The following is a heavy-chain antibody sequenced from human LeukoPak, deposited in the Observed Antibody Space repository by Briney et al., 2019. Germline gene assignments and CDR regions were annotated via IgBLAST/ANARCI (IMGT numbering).Heavy chain of an antibody. CDR1: GITLSCYW. CDR3: ARITNSGSYWVFDY. D-gene: IGHD3-22*01. J-gene: IGHJ4*02. V-gene: IGHV3-7*04. CDR2: IRGDGVEK. Sequence: PGGSLRLSCVASGITLSCYWLIWVRQAPGKGPEWVANIRGDGVEKYYVASVQGRSTISRDNAENSLSLQMNNLRAEDTAVYYCARITNSGSYWVFDYWGQGTLVTVSS.